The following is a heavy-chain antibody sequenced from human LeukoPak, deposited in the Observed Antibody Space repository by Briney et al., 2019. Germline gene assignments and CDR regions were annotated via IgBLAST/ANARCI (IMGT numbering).Heavy chain of an antibody. J-gene: IGHJ1*01. CDR1: GFNLSYYS. Sequence: GGSLRLSCAASGFNLSYYSMSWVRQAPGKGLEWVANINKDGSDKNYGDSVKGRFTISRDNDKNSLYLQMNTLRVEDTAVYYCARDPGEIAAAGLYFQHWGQGTLVTVSS. D-gene: IGHD6-13*01. V-gene: IGHV3-7*01. CDR3: ARDPGEIAAAGLYFQH. CDR2: INKDGSDK.